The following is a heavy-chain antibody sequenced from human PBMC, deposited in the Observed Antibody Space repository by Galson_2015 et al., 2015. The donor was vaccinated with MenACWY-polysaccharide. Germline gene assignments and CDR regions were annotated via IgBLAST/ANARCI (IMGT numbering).Heavy chain of an antibody. CDR1: GLTVSSNS. CDR2: LYNNGNR. D-gene: IGHD3-10*01. J-gene: IGHJ4*02. CDR3: ARICRRSGECFFDY. V-gene: IGHV3-53*01. Sequence: SLRLSCAASGLTVSSNSMTWVRQAPGKGLARVSVLYNNGNRYYADSVKGRFTISRDDSENTVDLQMNSLRAEDTAVYYCARICRRSGECFFDYWGQGTVVTVSS.